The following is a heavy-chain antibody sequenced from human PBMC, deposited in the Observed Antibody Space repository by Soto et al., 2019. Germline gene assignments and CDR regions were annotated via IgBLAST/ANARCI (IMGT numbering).Heavy chain of an antibody. Sequence: QVQLVHSGAEVKKPGASVKVSCKASGYTFSNYGISWVRQAPGQGLEWMGWISGYNGNTHYAQKFQGRVTMTTDTSKSTAYMDRRSLRSDDTAMFYCARDGSSSWPNFDYWGQGTLVTVSS. CDR2: ISGYNGNT. CDR1: GYTFSNYG. D-gene: IGHD6-13*01. J-gene: IGHJ4*02. V-gene: IGHV1-18*01. CDR3: ARDGSSSWPNFDY.